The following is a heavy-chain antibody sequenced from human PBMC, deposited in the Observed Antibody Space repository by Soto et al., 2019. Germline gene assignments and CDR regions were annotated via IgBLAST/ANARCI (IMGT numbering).Heavy chain of an antibody. V-gene: IGHV3-33*06. Sequence: GSLRLSCAASGFTFSTYGMNWVRQAPGKGLEWVAAIRCNGSNTYYADSVKGRFTISRDNSKNTLYLQMNSLRAEDTAVYYCAKGAYDYVWGSYLYYFDYWGQGTLVTVSS. CDR3: AKGAYDYVWGSYLYYFDY. J-gene: IGHJ4*02. CDR1: GFTFSTYG. CDR2: IRCNGSNT. D-gene: IGHD3-16*02.